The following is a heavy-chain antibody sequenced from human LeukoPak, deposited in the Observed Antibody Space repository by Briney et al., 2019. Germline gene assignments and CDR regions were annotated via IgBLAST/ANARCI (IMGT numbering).Heavy chain of an antibody. J-gene: IGHJ4*02. D-gene: IGHD6-13*01. CDR3: ARHLSSSWDTGFDY. V-gene: IGHV3-23*01. CDR2: ISDTGGTT. CDR1: GFTFSNYG. Sequence: GGSLRLSCAASGFTFSNYGMSWVRQAPGKGLEWVSGISDTGGTTHYADSVKGRFTISRDNSKSTLYLQMNSLRAEDTAVYYCARHLSSSWDTGFDYWGQGTLVTVSS.